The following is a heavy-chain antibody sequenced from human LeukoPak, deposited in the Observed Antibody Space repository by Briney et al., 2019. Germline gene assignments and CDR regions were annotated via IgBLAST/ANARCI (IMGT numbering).Heavy chain of an antibody. Sequence: SETLSLTCSVSGYSISNGHYWGWIRQPPGKGLEWIASIYHSGNTYYNPSLKSRVTISVDTSKNQLSLKLTSVTAADTAVYYCARDPSGYYYEDAFDIWGQGTMVTVSS. V-gene: IGHV4-38-2*02. CDR3: ARDPSGYYYEDAFDI. J-gene: IGHJ3*02. CDR1: GYSISNGHY. D-gene: IGHD3-22*01. CDR2: IYHSGNT.